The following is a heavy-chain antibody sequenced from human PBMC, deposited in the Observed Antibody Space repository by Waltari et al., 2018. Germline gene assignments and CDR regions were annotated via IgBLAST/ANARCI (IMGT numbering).Heavy chain of an antibody. J-gene: IGHJ4*02. CDR2: IIPILGTA. D-gene: IGHD3-9*01. Sequence: QVQLVQSGAEVKKPGSSVKVSCKASGGTFSSYAISWVRQAPGQGLEWMGGIIPILGTANYAQKFQGRVTITRDTSASTAYMELSSLRSEDMAVYYCARAGHYDILTGWEFDYWGQGTLVTVSS. CDR1: GGTFSSYA. CDR3: ARAGHYDILTGWEFDY. V-gene: IGHV1-69*05.